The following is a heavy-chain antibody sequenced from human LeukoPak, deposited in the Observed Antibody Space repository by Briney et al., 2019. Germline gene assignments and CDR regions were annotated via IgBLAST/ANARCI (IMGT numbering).Heavy chain of an antibody. V-gene: IGHV4-61*01. CDR3: ARNYGVPSYYFDF. J-gene: IGHJ4*02. CDR2: LYYSGST. Sequence: SETLSLTCTVSGVSVSSASYYWSWIRQPPGRGLDWIGHLYYSGSTNYNPSLKSRVIMSLDTSKNQFSLNLSSVTAADTAVYYCARNYGVPSYYFDFWGQGTLVTISS. CDR1: GVSVSSASYY. D-gene: IGHD4-17*01.